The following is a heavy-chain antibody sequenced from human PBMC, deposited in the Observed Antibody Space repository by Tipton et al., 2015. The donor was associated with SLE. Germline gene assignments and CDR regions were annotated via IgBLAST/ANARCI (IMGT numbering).Heavy chain of an antibody. CDR2: IYSAVTTSST. D-gene: IGHD6-19*01. J-gene: IGHJ4*02. CDR3: ATRQGSGWYQSFDY. V-gene: IGHV3-66*02. CDR1: GFTVSRNS. Sequence: SLRLSCEASGFTVSRNSMSWVRQAPGKGLEWVSVIYSAVTTSSTYYADSVKGRFTISKHNSRNTVYLQMNNLIAEDTAVYYCATRQGSGWYQSFDYWGQGSQVTVSS.